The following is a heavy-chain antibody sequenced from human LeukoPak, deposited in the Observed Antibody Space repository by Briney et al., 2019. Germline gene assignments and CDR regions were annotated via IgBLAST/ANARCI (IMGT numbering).Heavy chain of an antibody. V-gene: IGHV1-2*02. CDR3: AREPSGLLWFGEGVGFDP. D-gene: IGHD3-10*01. Sequence: ASVKVSCKASGYTFTGYYMHWVRQAPGQGLEWMGWINPNSGGTNYAQKSQGRDTMTRDTSISTAYMELSRLRSDDTAVYYCAREPSGLLWFGEGVGFDPWGQGTLVTVSS. J-gene: IGHJ5*02. CDR1: GYTFTGYY. CDR2: INPNSGGT.